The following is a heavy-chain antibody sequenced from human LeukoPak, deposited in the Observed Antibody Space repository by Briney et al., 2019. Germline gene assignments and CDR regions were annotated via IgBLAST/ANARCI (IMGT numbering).Heavy chain of an antibody. CDR2: ISYDGSNK. Sequence: GGSPRLSCAASGFTFSSYAMHWVRQAPGKGLEWVAVISYDGSNKYYADSVKGRFTISRDNSKNTLYLQMNSLRAEDTAVYYCARDDILTGYSHWGQGTLVTVSS. CDR3: ARDDILTGYSH. D-gene: IGHD3-9*01. V-gene: IGHV3-30*04. J-gene: IGHJ4*02. CDR1: GFTFSSYA.